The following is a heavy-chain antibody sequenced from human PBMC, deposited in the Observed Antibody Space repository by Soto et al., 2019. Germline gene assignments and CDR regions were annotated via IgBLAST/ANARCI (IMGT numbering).Heavy chain of an antibody. CDR2: IYYSGST. D-gene: IGHD2-2*02. Sequence: QVQLQESGPGLVKPSQTLSLTCTVSGGSISSGGYYWSWIRQHPGKGLEWIGYIYYSGSTYYNPSIKRRFTISVDTSKNQFSLKLSSVTAADTAVYYCARVGYCISTSCSTSFDPWGQGTLVTVSS. CDR3: ARVGYCISTSCSTSFDP. J-gene: IGHJ5*02. V-gene: IGHV4-31*03. CDR1: GGSISSGGYY.